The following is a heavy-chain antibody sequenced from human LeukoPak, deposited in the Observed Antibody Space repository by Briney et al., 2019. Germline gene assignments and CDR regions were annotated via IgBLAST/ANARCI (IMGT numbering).Heavy chain of an antibody. D-gene: IGHD6-19*01. V-gene: IGHV5-51*01. J-gene: IGHJ3*02. CDR3: ASSGWDAFDI. CDR1: GYSFASYW. Sequence: GESLKISCKGSGYSFASYWIGWVRQMPGKDLEWMGIIYPDDSDTRYSPSFQGQVTISADKSINTAYLQWSSLKASDTAMYYCASSGWDAFDIWGQGTMVTVSS. CDR2: IYPDDSDT.